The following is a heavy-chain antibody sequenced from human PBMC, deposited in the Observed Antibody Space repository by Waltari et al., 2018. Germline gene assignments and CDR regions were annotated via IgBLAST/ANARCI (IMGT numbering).Heavy chain of an antibody. Sequence: QVQLQQWGAGLLKPSETLSLTCGVYGGSFRGYYWSWIRQPPGKGLEWIGEINHSGDTNYSPTLQSRVNISVDTSKTQFSLKLRSVTAADTGVYYCARVMRNLVVVPATRGSSHYYMDVWAKGTTVTVSS. V-gene: IGHV4-34*01. CDR3: ARVMRNLVVVPATRGSSHYYMDV. CDR2: INHSGDT. J-gene: IGHJ6*03. CDR1: GGSFRGYY. D-gene: IGHD2-2*01.